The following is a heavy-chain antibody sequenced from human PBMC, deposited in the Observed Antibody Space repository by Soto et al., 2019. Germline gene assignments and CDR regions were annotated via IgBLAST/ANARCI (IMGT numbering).Heavy chain of an antibody. D-gene: IGHD1-1*01. CDR2: TYYRSKWYN. CDR1: GGSVSSNSAA. CDR3: ARDFALQDYYYYYKLD. J-gene: IGHJ6*03. V-gene: IGHV6-1*01. Sequence: SQTLSLTCAISGGSVSSNSAACNWIRQSPSRSLEWLGRTYYRSKWYNDYAVSVKSRITINPDTSKNQFSLQLNSVTPEDTAVYYCARDFALQDYYYYYKLDWGKGTTATDSS.